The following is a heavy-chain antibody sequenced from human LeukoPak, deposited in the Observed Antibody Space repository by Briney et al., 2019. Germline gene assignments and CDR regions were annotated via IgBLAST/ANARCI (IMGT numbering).Heavy chain of an antibody. V-gene: IGHV3-21*01. D-gene: IGHD3-9*01. Sequence: PGGSLRLSCAASGFTFSSYSMNWVRQAPGKGLKWVSSISSSSSYIYYADSVKGRFTISRDNAKNSLYLQMNSLRAEDTAVYYCARGRDDILTGHDYWGQGTLVTVSS. CDR3: ARGRDDILTGHDY. CDR1: GFTFSSYS. CDR2: ISSSSSYI. J-gene: IGHJ4*02.